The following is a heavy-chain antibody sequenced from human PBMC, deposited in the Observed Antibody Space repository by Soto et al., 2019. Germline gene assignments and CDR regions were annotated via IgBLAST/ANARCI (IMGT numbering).Heavy chain of an antibody. J-gene: IGHJ5*02. CDR2: IYTSGST. D-gene: IGHD7-27*01. CDR1: GRSIRSYY. V-gene: IGHV4-4*07. Sequence: SETLSLTCTVSGRSIRSYYWSWIRQPAGKGLEWIGRIYTSGSTNYNPSLKSRVTMSVDTSKNQFSLKLSSVTAADSAVYYCARGVLANWGPENWFDPWGQGTLVTVSS. CDR3: ARGVLANWGPENWFDP.